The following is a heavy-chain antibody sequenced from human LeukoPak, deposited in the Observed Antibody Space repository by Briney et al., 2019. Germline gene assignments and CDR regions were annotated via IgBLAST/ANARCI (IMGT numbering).Heavy chain of an antibody. V-gene: IGHV3-21*01. J-gene: IGHJ4*02. Sequence: PGGSLRLPCAASGFTFTSYWMSWVRQAPGKGLEWVSSISSSSSYIYYADSVKGRFTISRDNAKNSLYLQMNSLRAEDTAVYYCARDDYSKPLLDWGQGTLVTVSS. CDR2: ISSSSSYI. CDR3: ARDDYSKPLLD. D-gene: IGHD4-11*01. CDR1: GFTFTSYW.